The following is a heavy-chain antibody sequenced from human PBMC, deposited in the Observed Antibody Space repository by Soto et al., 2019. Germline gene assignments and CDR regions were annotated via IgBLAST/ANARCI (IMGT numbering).Heavy chain of an antibody. CDR2: IIPVIGTT. J-gene: IGHJ4*02. V-gene: IGHV1-69*18. CDR1: GDTFSGYP. Sequence: QVQLVQSGAELKKPGSSVKVSCKASGDTFSGYPINWVRQAPGEGLEWMGRIIPVIGTTNDAQRFEGRVTFTADESMNTAYMELRGLLSEETAVYYCARDGGFGELKYWGPGTLVTVSS. CDR3: ARDGGFGELKY. D-gene: IGHD3-10*01.